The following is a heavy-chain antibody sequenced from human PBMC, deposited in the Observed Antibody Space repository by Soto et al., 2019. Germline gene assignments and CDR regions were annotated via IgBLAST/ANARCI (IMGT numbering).Heavy chain of an antibody. V-gene: IGHV3-11*06. J-gene: IGHJ2*01. CDR2: ISSSSGYT. CDR1: GFTFSDYY. CDR3: ARDRYSYDSRAYQGVDWYFDL. Sequence: PGGSLRLSCAASGFTFSDYYMSWIRQAPGKGLEWVSYISSSSGYTDYADSVKGRFTISRDNAKNTLYLQMNSLRAEDTAVYYCARDRYSYDSRAYQGVDWYFDLWGRGTLVTVSS. D-gene: IGHD3-22*01.